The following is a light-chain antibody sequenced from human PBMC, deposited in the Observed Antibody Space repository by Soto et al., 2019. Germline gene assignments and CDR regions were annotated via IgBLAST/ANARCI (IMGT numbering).Light chain of an antibody. V-gene: IGLV3-9*01. Sequence: SYELTQPLSVSVALGQTARVTCGGNNIGSKIVHWYQQKPGQAPVLVICKDSNRPSGIPERFSGSNSGNTATLTISRAQAGDEADYYCQVWDSSLVIFGGGTKVTVL. J-gene: IGLJ2*01. CDR1: NIGSKI. CDR3: QVWDSSLVI. CDR2: KDS.